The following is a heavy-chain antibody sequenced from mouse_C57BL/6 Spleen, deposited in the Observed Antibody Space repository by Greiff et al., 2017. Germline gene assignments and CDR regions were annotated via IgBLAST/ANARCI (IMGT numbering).Heavy chain of an antibody. J-gene: IGHJ2*01. V-gene: IGHV6-6*01. CDR1: GFTFSDAW. D-gene: IGHD4-1*02. CDR3: TRNWDYFDY. Sequence: EVKLMESGGGLVKPGGSMKLSCAASGFTFSDAWMDWVRQSPEKGLEWVADIRNKANNHATYYAESVKGRFTISREDSKSSVYLQMNSLRAEDTGIYYCTRNWDYFDYWGQGTTLTVSS. CDR2: IRNKANNHAT.